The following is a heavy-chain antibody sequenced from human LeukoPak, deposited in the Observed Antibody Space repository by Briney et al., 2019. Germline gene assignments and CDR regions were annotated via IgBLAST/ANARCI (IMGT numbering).Heavy chain of an antibody. CDR2: IIPIFGTA. CDR3: ATPYSYGFSNAFDI. J-gene: IGHJ3*02. V-gene: IGHV1-69*01. Sequence: SVKVSCKASGGTFSSYAISWMRQAPGQGLEWMGGIIPIFGTANYAQKFQGRVTITADESTSTAYMELSSLRSEDTAVYYCATPYSYGFSNAFDIWGQGTMVTVSS. CDR1: GGTFSSYA. D-gene: IGHD5-18*01.